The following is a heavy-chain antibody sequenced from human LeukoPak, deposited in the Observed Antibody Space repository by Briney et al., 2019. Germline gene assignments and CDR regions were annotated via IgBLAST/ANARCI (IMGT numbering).Heavy chain of an antibody. Sequence: SVKVSCKASGGTFSGYAVIWVRQAPGQGLEWMGGTVPLKYAQKFQGRVTFTTDESTSTAFMELSSLTSEDTAVYFCARAPYGVYSGDFYSYYMDVWGKGTTVTVS. V-gene: IGHV1-69*05. J-gene: IGHJ6*03. CDR1: GGTFSGYA. CDR3: ARAPYGVYSGDFYSYYMDV. D-gene: IGHD4/OR15-4a*01. CDR2: TVPL.